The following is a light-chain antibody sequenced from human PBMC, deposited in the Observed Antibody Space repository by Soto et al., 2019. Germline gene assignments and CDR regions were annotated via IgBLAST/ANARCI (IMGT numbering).Light chain of an antibody. V-gene: IGLV1-44*01. Sequence: QAVVTQAPSASGTPGQRVTLSCSGSSSNIGYNAVNWYQQLPGSAPKLLMHGNSQRPSGVPDRFSGSKSGTSASLAISGLRTEDEADYYCAVWDDSLMFGGGTKVTVL. CDR3: AVWDDSLM. CDR2: GNS. J-gene: IGLJ3*02. CDR1: SSNIGYNA.